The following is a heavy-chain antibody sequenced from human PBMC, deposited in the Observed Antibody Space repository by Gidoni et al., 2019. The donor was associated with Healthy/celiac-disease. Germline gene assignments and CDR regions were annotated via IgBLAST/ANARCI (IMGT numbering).Heavy chain of an antibody. J-gene: IGHJ4*02. CDR1: VFPFCTLS. D-gene: IGHD3-22*01. Sequence: EVQLVESGGGLVKPGGSLRLSCAASVFPFCTLSLNWVRKAPGKGLEWVSSISSSSSYIYYADSVKGRFTISRDNAKNSLYLQMNSLRAEDTAVYYCARSGYYYYDSSGYGVPDYWGQGTLVTVSS. CDR2: ISSSSSYI. V-gene: IGHV3-21*01. CDR3: ARSGYYYYDSSGYGVPDY.